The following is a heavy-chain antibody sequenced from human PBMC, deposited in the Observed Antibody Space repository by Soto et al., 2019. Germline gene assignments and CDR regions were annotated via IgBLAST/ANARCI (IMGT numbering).Heavy chain of an antibody. V-gene: IGHV3-48*03. CDR2: ISSSGSTI. CDR1: GFTFSSYE. CDR3: ARDRDWGWGALDI. J-gene: IGHJ3*02. D-gene: IGHD7-27*01. Sequence: GGSLRLSCAASGFTFSSYEMNWVRQAPGKGLEWVSYISSSGSTIYYEDSVKGLFTISSDNAKNSLYRQMSSMRAEDKDVDYCARDRDWGWGALDIWGTGTTVTVSS.